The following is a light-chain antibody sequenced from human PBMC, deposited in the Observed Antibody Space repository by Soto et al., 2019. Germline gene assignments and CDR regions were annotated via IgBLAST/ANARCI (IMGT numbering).Light chain of an antibody. J-gene: IGKJ2*01. CDR2: WAS. V-gene: IGKV4-1*01. CDR3: QQYYSTPPT. Sequence: DIVLTQSPDSLAVSLGETATINCKSSQSVLYSSNSKNYLAWYQQKPGQPPKLLIYWASTRESGVPDRFSGSGSGTDFTLTISSLQAEDVAVYYCQQYYSTPPTFGQGTKLEIK. CDR1: QSVLYSSNSKNY.